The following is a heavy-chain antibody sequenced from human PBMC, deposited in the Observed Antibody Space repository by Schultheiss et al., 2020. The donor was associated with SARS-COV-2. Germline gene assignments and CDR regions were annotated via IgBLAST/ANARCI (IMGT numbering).Heavy chain of an antibody. CDR2: ISGSGGST. Sequence: GGSLRLSCAASGFTFSSYAMHWVRQAPGKGLEWVSAISGSGGSTYYADSVKGRFTISRDNSKNTLYLQMNSLKTEDTAVYYCTTAMNSSSWYRIGSGPIDYWGQGTLVTVSS. CDR3: TTAMNSSSWYRIGSGPIDY. V-gene: IGHV3-23*01. CDR1: GFTFSSYA. D-gene: IGHD6-13*01. J-gene: IGHJ4*02.